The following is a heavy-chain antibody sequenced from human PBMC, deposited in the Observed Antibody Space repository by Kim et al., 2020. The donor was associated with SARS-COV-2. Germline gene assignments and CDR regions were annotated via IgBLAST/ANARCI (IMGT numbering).Heavy chain of an antibody. CDR1: GYTFTGYY. Sequence: ASVKVSCKASGYTFTGYYMHWVRQAPGQGLEWMGWINPNSGGTNYAQKFQGWVTMTRDTSISTAYMELSRLRSDDTAVYYCARAPQEGYYYYGMDVWGQGTTVTVSS. CDR3: ARAPQEGYYYYGMDV. J-gene: IGHJ6*02. CDR2: INPNSGGT. V-gene: IGHV1-2*04.